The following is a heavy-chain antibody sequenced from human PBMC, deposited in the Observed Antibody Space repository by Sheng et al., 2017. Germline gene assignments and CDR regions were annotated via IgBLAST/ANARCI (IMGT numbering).Heavy chain of an antibody. V-gene: IGHV4-38-2*01. CDR1: GYSISSGYY. J-gene: IGHJ5*02. CDR2: IYHSGST. CDR3: ARVHCSGGSCSYNWFDP. D-gene: IGHD2-15*01. Sequence: QVQLQESGPGLVKPSETLSLTCAVSGYSISSGYYWGWIRQPPGKGLEWIGSIYHSGSTYYNPSLKSRVTISVDTSKNQFSLKLSSVTAADTAVYYCARVHCSGGSCSYNWFDPWGQGTLGHRLL.